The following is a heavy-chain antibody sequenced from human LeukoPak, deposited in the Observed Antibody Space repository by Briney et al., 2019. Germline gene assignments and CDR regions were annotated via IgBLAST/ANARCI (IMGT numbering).Heavy chain of an antibody. CDR3: ARGAYCGGDCYSYPHDAFDI. J-gene: IGHJ3*02. CDR2: IYYSGSI. D-gene: IGHD2-21*02. V-gene: IGHV4-59*01. CDR1: GASISSYY. Sequence: SETLSLTCTVSGASISSYYWSWIRQPPGQGLEWVGYIYYSGSINYNPSLKSRVSISVDTSKNQFSLKLSSVTAADTAVYYCARGAYCGGDCYSYPHDAFDIWGQGTMVTVSS.